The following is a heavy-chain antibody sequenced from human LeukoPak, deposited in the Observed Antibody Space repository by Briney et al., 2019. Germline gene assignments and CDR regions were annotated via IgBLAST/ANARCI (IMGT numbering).Heavy chain of an antibody. CDR1: GGSISSYY. V-gene: IGHV4-59*08. Sequence: LETLSLTCTVSGGSISSYYWSWIRQPPGKGLGWIGYIYYSGSTNYNPSLKSRVTISVDTSKNQFSLKLSSVTAADTAVYYCARHGYSYGFDYWGQGTLVTVSS. CDR2: IYYSGST. J-gene: IGHJ4*02. D-gene: IGHD5-18*01. CDR3: ARHGYSYGFDY.